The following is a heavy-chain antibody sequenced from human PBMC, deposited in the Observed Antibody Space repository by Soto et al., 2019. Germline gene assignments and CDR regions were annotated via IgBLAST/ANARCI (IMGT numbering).Heavy chain of an antibody. D-gene: IGHD6-13*01. CDR3: ASAPSSSWYFHIDY. Sequence: GGSLRLSCAASGFTFSSYAMHWVRQAPGKGLEWVAVISYDGSNKYYADSVKGRFTISRDNSKNTLYLQMNSLRAEDTAVYYCASAPSSSWYFHIDYWGQGTLVTVSS. J-gene: IGHJ4*02. CDR2: ISYDGSNK. V-gene: IGHV3-30-3*01. CDR1: GFTFSSYA.